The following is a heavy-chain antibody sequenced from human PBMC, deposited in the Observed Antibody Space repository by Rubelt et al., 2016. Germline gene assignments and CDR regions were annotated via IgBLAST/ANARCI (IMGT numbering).Heavy chain of an antibody. CDR1: GYTLPSYA. CDR2: INAGNGNT. CDR3: ARMRGPYSSSGGEFDP. J-gene: IGHJ5*02. D-gene: IGHD6-13*01. Sequence: QVQLVQSGAEVKKPGASVKVSCKASGYTLPSYAMHWVRQAPGQRLEWLGWINAGNGNTKYSQKFQGRVTITRDTSASTADMELSSLRSEDTAVYYCARMRGPYSSSGGEFDPWGQGTLVTVSS. V-gene: IGHV1-3*01.